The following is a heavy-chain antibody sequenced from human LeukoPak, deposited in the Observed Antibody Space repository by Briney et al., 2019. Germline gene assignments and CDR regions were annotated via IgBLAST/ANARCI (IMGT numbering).Heavy chain of an antibody. Sequence: PGGSLRLSCAASGFTFSSYALHWVRQAPGRGLEWVALISYDESDKYYAGFVKGRFAISRDNFKNTLYLQMNSLRAEDTAVYYCARDRGTTPKYYYGTDVWGQGTTVAVSS. D-gene: IGHD2-2*01. CDR3: ARDRGTTPKYYYGTDV. J-gene: IGHJ6*02. V-gene: IGHV3-30*03. CDR2: ISYDESDK. CDR1: GFTFSSYA.